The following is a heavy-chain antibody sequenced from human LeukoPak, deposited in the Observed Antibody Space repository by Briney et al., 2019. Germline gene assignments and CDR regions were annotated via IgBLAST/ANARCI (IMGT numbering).Heavy chain of an antibody. CDR3: ARDRSSWYVSWFDP. Sequence: SVKVSCKASGGTFSSYAISWVRQAPGQGLEWMGGIIPIFGTANYAQKFQGRVTITADESTSTAYMELSSLRSEDTAVYYCARDRSSWYVSWFDPWGQGTLVTVYS. D-gene: IGHD6-13*01. V-gene: IGHV1-69*13. CDR2: IIPIFGTA. J-gene: IGHJ5*02. CDR1: GGTFSSYA.